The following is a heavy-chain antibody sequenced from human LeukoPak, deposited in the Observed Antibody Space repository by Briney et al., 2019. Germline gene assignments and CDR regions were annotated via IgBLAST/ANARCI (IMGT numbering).Heavy chain of an antibody. Sequence: SETLSLTCTVSGDAITGSSYYWRWIRQSPGKGLEWIGSMYYSENTYSNPSLESRVTMSADTSKNQFSLKLNSVSVADTAVFYCARQYFDRTGYYYFDYWGQGTLVIVSS. CDR3: ARQYFDRTGYYYFDY. CDR2: MYYSENT. V-gene: IGHV4-39*01. CDR1: GDAITGSSYY. J-gene: IGHJ4*02. D-gene: IGHD3-22*01.